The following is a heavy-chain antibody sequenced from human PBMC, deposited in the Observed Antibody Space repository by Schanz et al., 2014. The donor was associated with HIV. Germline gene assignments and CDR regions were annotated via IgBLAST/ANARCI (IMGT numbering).Heavy chain of an antibody. CDR2: ISGSGVST. J-gene: IGHJ4*02. CDR1: GFTFSNFA. CDR3: AKPEYDSRGNSQSHFDS. Sequence: EVQLLESGGGSVQPGGSLRLSCAASGFTFSNFAMSWVRQAPGKGLEWVSSISGSGVSTFYAGSVKGRFTISRDNSKNTLYLQMTTLRIDDTAVYYCAKPEYDSRGNSQSHFDSWGQGTLVTVSS. D-gene: IGHD3-22*01. V-gene: IGHV3-23*01.